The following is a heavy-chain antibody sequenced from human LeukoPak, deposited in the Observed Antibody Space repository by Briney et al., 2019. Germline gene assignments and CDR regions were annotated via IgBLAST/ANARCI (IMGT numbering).Heavy chain of an antibody. CDR1: GFSFSSYA. Sequence: PGGSLRLSCAASGFSFSSYAMSWVRQAPGKGLEWDSAIVGSGGSMYYADSVKGRFTISRDNFKSTLYLQMNSLRAEDTAVYYCAKGLTWDSTSCSDWGQGTLVTVSS. CDR3: AKGLTWDSTSCSD. J-gene: IGHJ4*02. V-gene: IGHV3-23*01. D-gene: IGHD2-2*01. CDR2: IVGSGGSM.